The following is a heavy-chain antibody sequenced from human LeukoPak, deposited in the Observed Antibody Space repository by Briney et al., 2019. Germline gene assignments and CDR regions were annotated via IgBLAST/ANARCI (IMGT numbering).Heavy chain of an antibody. V-gene: IGHV1-24*01. CDR2: FDPEDGET. Sequence: GASVKVSCKVSGYTLTELSMHWVRQAPGKGLEWMGGFDPEDGETIYAQKFQGRVTMTEDTSTDTAYMELSSLRSEDTAVYYCATVYPGYSYGQHHTPGFDYWGQGTLVTVSS. CDR1: GYTLTELS. CDR3: ATVYPGYSYGQHHTPGFDY. D-gene: IGHD5-18*01. J-gene: IGHJ4*02.